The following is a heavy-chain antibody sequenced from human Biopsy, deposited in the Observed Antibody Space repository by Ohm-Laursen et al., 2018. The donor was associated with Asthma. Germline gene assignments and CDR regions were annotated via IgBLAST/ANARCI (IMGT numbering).Heavy chain of an antibody. J-gene: IGHJ4*02. CDR3: ARGDSSVWSHYYFDY. CDR1: VFTDSRHQ. V-gene: IGHV3-53*01. CDR2: IYSGGTS. Sequence: SLRLSCAAGVFTDSRHQMFWVRPAAARGMAWVSGIYSGGTSHTADSVRGRFTISRDFSQNTLHLQMHSLRVEDTAVYYCARGDSSVWSHYYFDYWGQGTLVTVSS. D-gene: IGHD3-22*01.